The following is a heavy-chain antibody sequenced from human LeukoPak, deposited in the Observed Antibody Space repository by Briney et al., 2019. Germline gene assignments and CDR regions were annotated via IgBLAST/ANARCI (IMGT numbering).Heavy chain of an antibody. CDR1: GDTFGSHV. Sequence: GASVKVSCKASGDTFGSHVINWVRQAPGQGLEWMGWISVYNGNTNYAQKLQGRVTMTTDTSTSTAYMELRSLRSDDTAVYYCARDRTRSNWNYWYFDLWGRGTLVTVSS. CDR2: ISVYNGNT. D-gene: IGHD1-20*01. CDR3: ARDRTRSNWNYWYFDL. J-gene: IGHJ2*01. V-gene: IGHV1-18*01.